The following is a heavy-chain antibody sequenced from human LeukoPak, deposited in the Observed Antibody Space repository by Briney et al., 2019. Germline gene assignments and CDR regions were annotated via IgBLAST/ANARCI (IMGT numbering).Heavy chain of an antibody. CDR3: AKEGFDP. Sequence: GGSLRLSCAASGFTFTGNGMHWVRQAPGKGLEWVAFMRSDGSNRYYADSVQGRFTISRDNSKNTVYLQMNSLRVEDTADYYCAKEGFDPWGQGTLVTVSS. CDR2: MRSDGSNR. CDR1: GFTFTGNG. J-gene: IGHJ5*02. V-gene: IGHV3-30*02.